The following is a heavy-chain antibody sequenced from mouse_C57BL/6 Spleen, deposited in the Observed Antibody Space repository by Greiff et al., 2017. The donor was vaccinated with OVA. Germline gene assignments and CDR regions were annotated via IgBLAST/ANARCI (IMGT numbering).Heavy chain of an antibody. V-gene: IGHV1-66*01. CDR1: GYSFTSYY. Sequence: QVQLQQSGPELVKPGASVKISCKASGYSFTSYYIHWVKQRPGQGLAWIGWIYPGSGNTKYNEKFKGKATLTADTSSSTAYMQLSSLTSEDSAVYYCAREGGNWDGAMDYWGKGTSVTVSS. CDR3: AREGGNWDGAMDY. J-gene: IGHJ4*01. CDR2: IYPGSGNT. D-gene: IGHD4-1*01.